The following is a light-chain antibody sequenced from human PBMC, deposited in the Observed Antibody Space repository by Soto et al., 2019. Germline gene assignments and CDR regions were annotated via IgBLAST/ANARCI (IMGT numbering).Light chain of an antibody. CDR3: QQYNNWPPGT. J-gene: IGKJ1*01. CDR1: QSVSSN. CDR2: AAS. Sequence: EIVMTQSPATLSVSPGERATLSCRASQSVSSNVAWYQQKPGQAPRLLIYAASTRATGIPARFSGSGSGTEFNLTISSLQSEDVAVYYCQQYNNWPPGTFGQGTKVEIK. V-gene: IGKV3-15*01.